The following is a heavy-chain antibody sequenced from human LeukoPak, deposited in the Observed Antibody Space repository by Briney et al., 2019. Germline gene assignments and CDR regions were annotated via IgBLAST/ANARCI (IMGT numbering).Heavy chain of an antibody. J-gene: IGHJ2*01. Sequence: SETLSLTCSVSGGSISSSDYHWGWIRQPPGKGLEWIGSIYYSGSTYYNPSLKSRVTISVDTSKNHFSLRLGSVTAADTAVYYCAGKTHWYFALWGRGTLVTVSS. V-gene: IGHV4-39*02. CDR1: GGSISSSDYH. CDR3: AGKTHWYFAL. CDR2: IYYSGST.